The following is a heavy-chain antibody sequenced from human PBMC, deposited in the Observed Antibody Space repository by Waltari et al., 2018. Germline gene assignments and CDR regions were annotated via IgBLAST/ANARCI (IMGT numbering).Heavy chain of an antibody. CDR1: GLTFINYG. D-gene: IGHD1-1*01. V-gene: IGHV3-23*01. CDR2: ISGSGGGT. CDR3: ARAYNWNDFFDF. J-gene: IGHJ4*02. Sequence: EVQLLESGGGLVQHGGSLRLSCAASGLTFINYGMSWVRQAPGKGLEWVSGISGSGGGTYYADSVKGRFTISRDNSKNTLYLQMNSLRADDSAFYYCARAYNWNDFFDFWGLGTLVTVSS.